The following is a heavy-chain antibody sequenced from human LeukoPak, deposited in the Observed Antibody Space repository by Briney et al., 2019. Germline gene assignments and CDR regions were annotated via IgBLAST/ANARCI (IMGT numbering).Heavy chain of an antibody. CDR1: GGSVSSYN. V-gene: IGHV4-4*07. CDR3: ARGVGPTTAQSTFDY. CDR2: IYTSEIT. Sequence: PSETLSLTCTVSGGSVSSYNWTWVRQPAGRGLEVMGGIYTSEITNYSPSLRRRVTIALNRSKNQLPLKLTSVTAADTAVYYCARGVGPTTAQSTFDYWGQGALVTVSS. D-gene: IGHD1-26*01. J-gene: IGHJ4*02.